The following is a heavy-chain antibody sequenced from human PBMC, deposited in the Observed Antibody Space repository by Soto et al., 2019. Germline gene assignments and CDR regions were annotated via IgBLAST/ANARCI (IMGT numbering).Heavy chain of an antibody. D-gene: IGHD2-15*01. CDR2: TYYRSKWYN. J-gene: IGHJ6*02. CDR1: GDSVSSNSAA. CDR3: ARVRDCSGGSCYSGYYYGMDV. Sequence: SQTLSLTCAISGDSVSSNSAAWNWIRQSPSRGLEWLGRTYYRSKWYNDYAVSVKSRITINPDTSKNQFSLQLNSVTPEDTAVYYCARVRDCSGGSCYSGYYYGMDVWGQGTTVTVSS. V-gene: IGHV6-1*01.